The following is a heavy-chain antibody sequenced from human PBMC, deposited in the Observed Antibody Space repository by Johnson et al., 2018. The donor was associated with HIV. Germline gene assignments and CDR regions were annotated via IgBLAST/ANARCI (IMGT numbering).Heavy chain of an antibody. V-gene: IGHV3-7*01. CDR2: IRQDGSES. Sequence: VQLVESGGGLVQPGGSLRLSCAASGFTFSTYWMSWVRQAPGKGLEWVGSIRQDGSESYYVDSVKGRFTITRDNSKDTLYLQMNSLRAEDTAVYYCAREPGLIAAFDIWGQGTMVTVSS. D-gene: IGHD3-22*01. CDR3: AREPGLIAAFDI. CDR1: GFTFSTYW. J-gene: IGHJ3*02.